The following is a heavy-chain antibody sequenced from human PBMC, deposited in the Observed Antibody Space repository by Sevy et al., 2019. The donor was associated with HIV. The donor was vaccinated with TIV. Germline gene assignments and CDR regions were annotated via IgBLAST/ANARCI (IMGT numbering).Heavy chain of an antibody. Sequence: SETLSLTCTVSGSISNYYWSWIRQPAGMGLEWIGRIYCSGSTNYNPSLRSRVTMSVDTSKNQFSLKLSSVTAADTAIYYCARHSPTSGHDYWGQGTLVTVSS. J-gene: IGHJ4*02. CDR2: IYCSGST. CDR3: ARHSPTSGHDY. V-gene: IGHV4-4*07. CDR1: GSISNYY. D-gene: IGHD2-15*01.